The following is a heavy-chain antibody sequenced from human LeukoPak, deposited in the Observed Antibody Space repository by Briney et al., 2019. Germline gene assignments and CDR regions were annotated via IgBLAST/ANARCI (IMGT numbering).Heavy chain of an antibody. D-gene: IGHD6-25*01. V-gene: IGHV3-48*01. J-gene: IGHJ6*03. CDR2: ISTSSTTI. CDR3: ARFAAGGSYYYYMDV. CDR1: GFTFSSYT. Sequence: GGSLRLSCAASGFTFSSYTMNGVRQPPGKGLEWVSNISTSSTTIYYADSVKGRFTISRDNAKNSLYLQMNSLRADDTAVYYCARFAAGGSYYYYMDVWGKGTTVTVSS.